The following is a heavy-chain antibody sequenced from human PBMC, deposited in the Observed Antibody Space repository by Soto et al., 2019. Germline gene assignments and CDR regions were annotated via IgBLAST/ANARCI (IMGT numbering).Heavy chain of an antibody. V-gene: IGHV3-30-3*01. Sequence: GGSLRLSCAASGFTFSSYAMHWVRQAPGKGLEWVAVISYDGSNKYYADSVKGRFTISRDNSKNTLYLQMNSLRAEDTAVYYCARDISFVAYGMDVWGQGTTVTVSS. CDR3: ARDISFVAYGMDV. CDR1: GFTFSSYA. J-gene: IGHJ6*02. D-gene: IGHD3-3*02. CDR2: ISYDGSNK.